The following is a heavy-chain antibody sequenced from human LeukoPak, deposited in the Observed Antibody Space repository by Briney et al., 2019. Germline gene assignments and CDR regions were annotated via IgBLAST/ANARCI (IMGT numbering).Heavy chain of an antibody. Sequence: PGGSLRLSCAASGFAFGNYAMNWVRQAPGKGLEYVSAISSNGGSIYYANSVKGRFTISRDNSKNTLDLQMGSLRAEDMAVYYCARSEATGLPVDYWGQGNLVTVSS. CDR2: ISSNGGSI. CDR3: ARSEATGLPVDY. V-gene: IGHV3-64*01. J-gene: IGHJ4*02. D-gene: IGHD4-11*01. CDR1: GFAFGNYA.